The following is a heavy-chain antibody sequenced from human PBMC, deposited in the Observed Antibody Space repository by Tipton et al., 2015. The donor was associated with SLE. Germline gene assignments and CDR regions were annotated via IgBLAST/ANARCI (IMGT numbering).Heavy chain of an antibody. V-gene: IGHV3-7*01. J-gene: IGHJ3*02. D-gene: IGHD6-19*01. CDR1: GFTFSDYW. Sequence: GSLRLSCAASGFTFSDYWMSWVRQAPGKGLEWVANIKQDGRDKYYVDSVKGRFTISRDNAKNSLSLQVNSLRAEDTAVYYCARSRGWRDAFDIWGQGTRVTVSS. CDR2: IKQDGRDK. CDR3: ARSRGWRDAFDI.